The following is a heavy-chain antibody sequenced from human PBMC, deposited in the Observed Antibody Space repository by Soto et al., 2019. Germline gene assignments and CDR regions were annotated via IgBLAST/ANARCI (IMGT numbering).Heavy chain of an antibody. Sequence: ASVKVSCKASGYTFTGYYMHWVRQAPGQGLEWMGWINPNSGGTNYAQKFQGRVTMTRDTSISTAYMELSRLRSDDTAVHYCARALRFLEWLLGGYYGMDVWGQGTTVTVSS. D-gene: IGHD3-3*01. CDR3: ARALRFLEWLLGGYYGMDV. CDR2: INPNSGGT. V-gene: IGHV1-2*02. J-gene: IGHJ6*02. CDR1: GYTFTGYY.